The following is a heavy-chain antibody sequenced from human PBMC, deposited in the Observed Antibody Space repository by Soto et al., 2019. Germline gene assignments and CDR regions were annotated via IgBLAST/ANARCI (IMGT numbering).Heavy chain of an antibody. CDR1: GFTFSSYG. J-gene: IGHJ4*02. D-gene: IGHD1-26*01. CDR2: ISYDGSNK. Sequence: GGSLRLSCAASGFTFSSYGMHWVRQAPGKGLEWVAVISYDGSNKYYADSVKGRFTISRDNSKNTLYLQMNSLRAEDTAVYYCAKDLWEWELYFDYWGQGTLVIVYS. CDR3: AKDLWEWELYFDY. V-gene: IGHV3-30*18.